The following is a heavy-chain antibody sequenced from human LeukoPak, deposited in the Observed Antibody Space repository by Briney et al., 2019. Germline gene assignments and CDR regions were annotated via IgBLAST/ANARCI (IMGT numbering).Heavy chain of an antibody. CDR1: GGSFSGYY. J-gene: IGHJ4*02. Sequence: SETLSLTCAVYGGSFSGYYWSWIRQPPGKGLEWIGEINHSGSTNYNPSLKSRVTISVDTSKNQFSLKLSSVTAADTAVYYCARSPYYYDSRGYYPFDYWGQGTLVTVSS. V-gene: IGHV4-34*01. D-gene: IGHD3-22*01. CDR2: INHSGST. CDR3: ARSPYYYDSRGYYPFDY.